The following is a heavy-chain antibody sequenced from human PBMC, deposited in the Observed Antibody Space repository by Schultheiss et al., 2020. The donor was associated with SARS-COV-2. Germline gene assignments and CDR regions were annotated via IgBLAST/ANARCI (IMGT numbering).Heavy chain of an antibody. D-gene: IGHD3-10*01. CDR2: IWYDGSNK. CDR1: GFTFRNYG. V-gene: IGHV3-33*01. J-gene: IGHJ2*01. Sequence: GESLKISCAASGFTFRNYGIHWVRQAPGKGLEWVAVIWYDGSNKYYADSVKGRFTISRDNSKNTLYLQMSSLRADDTAVYYCARSYGAWYFDLWGRGTLVTVSS. CDR3: ARSYGAWYFDL.